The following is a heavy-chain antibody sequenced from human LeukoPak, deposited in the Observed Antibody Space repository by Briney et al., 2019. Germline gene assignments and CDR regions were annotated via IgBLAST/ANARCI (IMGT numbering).Heavy chain of an antibody. CDR1: GYTFTGYY. J-gene: IGHJ4*02. CDR3: AKDRDGADRIVL. D-gene: IGHD5-24*01. CDR2: LNPNTGHA. V-gene: IGHV1-2*06. Sequence: ASVKVSCKASGYTFTGYYIHWVRQAPGQGPEWMGRLNPNTGHAVYAFKFQGRVTITRDTSSNTAYMEVTRLTFDDTALYYCAKDRDGADRIVLWGQGTLVTVSS.